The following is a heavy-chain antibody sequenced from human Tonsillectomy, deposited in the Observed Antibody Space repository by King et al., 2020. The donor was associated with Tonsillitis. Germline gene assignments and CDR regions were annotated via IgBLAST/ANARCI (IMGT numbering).Heavy chain of an antibody. D-gene: IGHD6-19*01. J-gene: IGHJ3*02. CDR2: INPNSDDT. CDR3: ARVWSGWYGPEDAFDI. CDR1: GYTFTAYY. V-gene: IGHV1-2*02. Sequence: VQLVQSGAEVKKPGASVKVSCKASGYTFTAYYLHWVRQAPGQGLEWMGWINPNSDDTKDAQKFQGRVTMTSDTSISTVYMELNRLTSDDTAVYYCARVWSGWYGPEDAFDIWGQGTMLTVSS.